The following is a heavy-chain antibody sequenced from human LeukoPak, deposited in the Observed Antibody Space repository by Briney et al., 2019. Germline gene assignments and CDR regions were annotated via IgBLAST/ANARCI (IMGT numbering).Heavy chain of an antibody. CDR1: GFTFSSSD. J-gene: IGHJ4*02. CDR2: ISSSSSLI. Sequence: GGSLRLSCAASGFTFSSSDMDWVRQAPGKALEWVASISSSSSLIYYTDSVKGRFTISRDNAKNSLYLQMNSLRAEDTAVYFCAKEGRSTTPGYWGQGTLVTVSS. V-gene: IGHV3-21*01. CDR3: AKEGRSTTPGY. D-gene: IGHD6-13*01.